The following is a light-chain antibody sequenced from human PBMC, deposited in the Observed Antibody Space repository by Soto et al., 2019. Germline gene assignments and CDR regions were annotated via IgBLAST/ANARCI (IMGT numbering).Light chain of an antibody. Sequence: EVVMTQSPATLSVSPGERATLSCRASQSVRTNLAWYQQKPGQAPRLLIYDARTRPSGIPARFSASGSGTEFTLTISRLEPEDFAVYYCQQYGSSITFGQGTKVDI. CDR1: QSVRTN. CDR3: QQYGSSIT. CDR2: DAR. V-gene: IGKV3-15*01. J-gene: IGKJ1*01.